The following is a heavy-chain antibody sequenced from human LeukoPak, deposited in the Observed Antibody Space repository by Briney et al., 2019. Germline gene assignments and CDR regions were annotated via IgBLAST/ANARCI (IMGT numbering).Heavy chain of an antibody. CDR2: IYYSGST. Sequence: SETLSLTCTVSGGSISSYYWSWIRQPPGKGLEWIGYIYYSGSTNYNPSFKSRITISVDTSRNQFSLQLSSVTAADTAVYYCARIHRYCSGGACYVLDNWGQGTLVAVSS. V-gene: IGHV4-59*01. CDR3: ARIHRYCSGGACYVLDN. J-gene: IGHJ4*02. D-gene: IGHD2-15*01. CDR1: GGSISSYY.